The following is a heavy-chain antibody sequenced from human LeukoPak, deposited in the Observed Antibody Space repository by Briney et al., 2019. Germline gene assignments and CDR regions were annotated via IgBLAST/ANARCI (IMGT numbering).Heavy chain of an antibody. CDR1: GFTFSSYV. J-gene: IGHJ3*02. CDR2: ISNSGGST. V-gene: IGHV3-23*01. D-gene: IGHD2/OR15-2a*01. Sequence: GGSLRLSCAASGFTFSSYVMTWVRHPPGKGLEWASSISNSGGSTYYADSVKGRFTISRDNSKNTLYLQMYSLRAEDTAIYYCAKGPIEGAFDIWGQGTMVTVSS. CDR3: AKGPIEGAFDI.